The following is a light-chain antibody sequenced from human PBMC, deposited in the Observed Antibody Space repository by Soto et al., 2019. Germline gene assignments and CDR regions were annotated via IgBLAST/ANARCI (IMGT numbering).Light chain of an antibody. J-gene: IGKJ3*01. Sequence: IQLTQSPSSLSASVGDRVTITCRASQGITSHLAWYQQRPGKAPQLLIYAASSLQSGVPSRFSGGGSGTDFTLTINSLQPEDVATYYCQQLKSYPLTFGPGTKVDIK. CDR2: AAS. V-gene: IGKV1-9*01. CDR3: QQLKSYPLT. CDR1: QGITSH.